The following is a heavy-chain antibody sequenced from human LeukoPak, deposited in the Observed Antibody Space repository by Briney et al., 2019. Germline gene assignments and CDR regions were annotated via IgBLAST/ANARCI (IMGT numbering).Heavy chain of an antibody. D-gene: IGHD2-2*01. CDR3: ARVPAAGIYYFDY. J-gene: IGHJ4*02. CDR1: GFTVSSSF. CDR2: LYNDAFDSAT. Sequence: GGSLRLSCVGSGFTVSSSFMSWVRQAPGKGLEWVSNLYNDAFDSATHYADSVKGRFTISRDNSQNTLYLQMNSLRAEDTAVYYCARVPAAGIYYFDYWGQGTLVTVSS. V-gene: IGHV3-53*01.